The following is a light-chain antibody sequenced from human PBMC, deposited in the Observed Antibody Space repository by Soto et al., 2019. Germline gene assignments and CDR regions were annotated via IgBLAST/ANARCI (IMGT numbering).Light chain of an antibody. J-gene: IGLJ2*01. CDR3: ATWDDGLSGPV. Sequence: QSVLTQPPSASGTPGQRVTISCSGSTSNIGSNSVNWYQHLPGTAPRLLIYTNNQRPSGVPDRFSGSKSGTSASLAISGLQSEDEADYYCATWDDGLSGPVFGGGTKLTVL. CDR2: TNN. V-gene: IGLV1-44*01. CDR1: TSNIGSNS.